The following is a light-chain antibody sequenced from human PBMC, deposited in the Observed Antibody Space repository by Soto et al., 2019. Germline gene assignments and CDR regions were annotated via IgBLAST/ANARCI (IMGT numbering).Light chain of an antibody. Sequence: QSVLTQPPSVSGAPGQRVTISCTGIISNIGAGYDVHWYQQLPGTVPKVLIYGNSNRPSGVPDRFSGSKSGTSASLAITGLQAEDEADYYCQSYDISLSGFHVFGTGTKLTVL. CDR3: QSYDISLSGFHV. CDR2: GNS. CDR1: ISNIGAGYD. V-gene: IGLV1-40*01. J-gene: IGLJ1*01.